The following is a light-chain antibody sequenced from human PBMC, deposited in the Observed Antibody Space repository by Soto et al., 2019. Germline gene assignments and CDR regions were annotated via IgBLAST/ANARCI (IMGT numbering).Light chain of an antibody. CDR2: DVS. V-gene: IGLV2-14*01. CDR1: SSDVGGYNY. J-gene: IGLJ1*01. Sequence: SVVTQPATESGSPGQSINISCTGTSSDVGGYNYVSWYQQHPGKAPKLMIYDVSNRPSGVSNRFSGSKSGNTASLTISGLQAEDEDDYYCSSYTSSSTPPYVFGTGTKVTVL. CDR3: SSYTSSSTPPYV.